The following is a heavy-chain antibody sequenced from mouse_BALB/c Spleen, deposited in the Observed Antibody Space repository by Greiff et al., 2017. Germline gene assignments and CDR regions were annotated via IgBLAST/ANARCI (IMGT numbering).Heavy chain of an antibody. CDR1: GFTFTDYY. CDR2: IRNKANGYTT. Sequence: EVKLMESGGGLVQPGGSLRLSCATSGFTFTDYYMSWVRQPPGKALEWLGFIRNKANGYTTEYSASVKGRFTISRDNSQSILYLQMNTLRAEDSATYYCARDLLDDGYDVGYARDDWGQGTSVTVSS. J-gene: IGHJ4*01. D-gene: IGHD2-2*01. CDR3: ARDLLDDGYDVGYARDD. V-gene: IGHV7-3*02.